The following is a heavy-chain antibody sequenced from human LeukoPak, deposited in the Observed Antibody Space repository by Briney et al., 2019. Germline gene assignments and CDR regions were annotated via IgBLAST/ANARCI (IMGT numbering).Heavy chain of an antibody. D-gene: IGHD3-9*01. J-gene: IGHJ6*02. CDR1: GGSISSYY. CDR3: AKQLNYDILTGYYLFDQDHDYYGMDV. Sequence: PPETLSLTCTVSGGSISSYYWSWIRQPAGKGLEWIGRIYTSGSTNYNPLLTRRVTMSVDTSKNQFSLKLSSVTAADTAVYYCAKQLNYDILTGYYLFDQDHDYYGMDVWGQGTTVPVSS. CDR2: IYTSGST. V-gene: IGHV4-4*07.